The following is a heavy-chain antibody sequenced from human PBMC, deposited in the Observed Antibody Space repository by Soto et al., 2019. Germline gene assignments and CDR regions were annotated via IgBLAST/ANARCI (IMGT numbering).Heavy chain of an antibody. CDR1: GFTFSSYE. V-gene: IGHV3-48*03. Sequence: QPGGSLRLSCAASGFTFSSYEMNWVRQAPGKGLEWVSYISSSGSTIYYADSVKGRFTISRDNAKNSLYLQMNSLRAEDTAVYYCGRDHKGGYYCYGMDVWGQGTTVTVSS. J-gene: IGHJ6*02. CDR2: ISSSGSTI. CDR3: GRDHKGGYYCYGMDV.